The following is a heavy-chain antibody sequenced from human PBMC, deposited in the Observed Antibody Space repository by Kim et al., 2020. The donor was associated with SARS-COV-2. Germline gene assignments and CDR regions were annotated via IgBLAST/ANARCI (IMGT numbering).Heavy chain of an antibody. V-gene: IGHV1-69*13. Sequence: SVKVSCKASGGTFSSYAISWVRQAPGQGLEWMGGIIPIFGTANYAQKFQGRVTITADESTSTAYMELSSLRSEDTAVYYCARVVVVAAEGYSYGSYYFDYWGQGTLVTVSS. J-gene: IGHJ4*02. CDR1: GGTFSSYA. CDR3: ARVVVVAAEGYSYGSYYFDY. D-gene: IGHD5-18*01. CDR2: IIPIFGTA.